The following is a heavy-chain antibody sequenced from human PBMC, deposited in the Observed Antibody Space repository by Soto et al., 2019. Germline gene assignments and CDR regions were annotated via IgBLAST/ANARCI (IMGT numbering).Heavy chain of an antibody. V-gene: IGHV3-21*01. CDR1: GFPFSSYT. J-gene: IGHJ4*02. Sequence: EVQLVESGGGLVKPGGSLRLSCAASGFPFSSYTFAWVRQAPGEGLEWVSSIGHSRTYIYYADSMKGRFTVSRDNDNNSLLLQMDSLRVEDTAVYYCARVKVGVTGWRHFDHWGQGALVTVSS. CDR2: IGHSRTYI. D-gene: IGHD1-26*01. CDR3: ARVKVGVTGWRHFDH.